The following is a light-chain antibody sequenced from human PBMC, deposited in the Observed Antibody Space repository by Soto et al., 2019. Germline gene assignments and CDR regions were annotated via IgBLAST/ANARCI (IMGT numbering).Light chain of an antibody. CDR2: GAS. CDR3: QQYSSSPYT. V-gene: IGKV3-20*01. J-gene: IGKJ2*01. Sequence: EIVLTQSPGTLSLSPGERATLSCRAGQSVSSSYLAWYQHKPGQAPRLLIYGASSRATGIPDRFSGSGSGTDFTLSISRLEPEDCAVYYCQQYSSSPYTFGQGTKLEIK. CDR1: QSVSSSY.